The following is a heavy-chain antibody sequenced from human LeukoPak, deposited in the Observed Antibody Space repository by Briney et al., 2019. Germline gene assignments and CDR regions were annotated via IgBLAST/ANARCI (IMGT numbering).Heavy chain of an antibody. D-gene: IGHD6-13*01. CDR1: GFTFTSSA. V-gene: IGHV1-58*01. CDR2: IVVGSGNT. Sequence: GTSVTVSFMASGFTFTSSAVQWVRQARGQRLEWIGWIVVGSGNTNYAQKFQERVTITRDMSTSTAYMELSSLRSEDTAVYYCAAIHHFKQQPNGGPWGQGTLVTVSS. CDR3: AAIHHFKQQPNGGP. J-gene: IGHJ5*02.